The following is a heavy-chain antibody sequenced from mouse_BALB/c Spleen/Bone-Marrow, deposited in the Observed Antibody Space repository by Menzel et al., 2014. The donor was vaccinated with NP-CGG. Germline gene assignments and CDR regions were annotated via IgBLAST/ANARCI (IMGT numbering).Heavy chain of an antibody. Sequence: QVQLQQSGPGLVQPSQSLSITCTVSGFSLTSYGVHWVRQSPGKGLEWLGVIWSGGSTDYNAAFISRLSISKDNSKSQVFFKMNSLQANDTAKYYCASPYYGNYVYAMDYWGQGTSVTVSS. V-gene: IGHV2-2*02. CDR1: GFSLTSYG. J-gene: IGHJ4*01. CDR3: ASPYYGNYVYAMDY. D-gene: IGHD2-10*01. CDR2: IWSGGST.